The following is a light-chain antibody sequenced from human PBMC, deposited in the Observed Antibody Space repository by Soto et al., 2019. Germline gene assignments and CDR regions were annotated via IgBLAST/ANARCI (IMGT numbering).Light chain of an antibody. CDR2: DNS. V-gene: IGLV1-40*01. Sequence: QSVLTQPPSVSGAPGQRVTISCTGSSSNSGAGFDVHWSQQLPGTAPKLLIYDNSNRPSGVPDRFSGSKSGTSASLAITGLQAEDEADYYCQSYDSSLSGSRVFGTGTKVTVL. CDR3: QSYDSSLSGSRV. J-gene: IGLJ1*01. CDR1: SSNSGAGFD.